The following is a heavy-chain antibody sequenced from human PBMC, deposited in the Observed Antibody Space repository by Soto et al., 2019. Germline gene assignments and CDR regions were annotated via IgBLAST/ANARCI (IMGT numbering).Heavy chain of an antibody. CDR3: ARPTIPDNMMAPLEY. J-gene: IGHJ4*02. CDR1: GFTFSSYS. D-gene: IGHD1-1*01. CDR2: VYHSGST. V-gene: IGHV4-59*04. Sequence: PGGSLRLSCAASGFTFSSYSMNWVRQAPGKGLEWIGLVYHSGSTFYNPSLKSRLTLSVDKSNNQFSLSLRSATVADTAVYFCARPTIPDNMMAPLEYWGPGILVTVSS.